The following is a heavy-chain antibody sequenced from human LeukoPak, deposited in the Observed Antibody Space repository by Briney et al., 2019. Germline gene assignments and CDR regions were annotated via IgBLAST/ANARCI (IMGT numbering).Heavy chain of an antibody. CDR1: GFTFSSYA. D-gene: IGHD2-21*02. J-gene: IGHJ6*02. Sequence: LRLSCAASGFTFSSYAMSWVRQAPGKGLEWIGYIYYSGSTYYNPSLKSRVTISVDTSKNQFSLKLSSVTAADTAVYYCAREVVVTAIPGARYYYYGMDVWGQGTTVTVSS. CDR3: AREVVVTAIPGARYYYYGMDV. CDR2: IYYSGST. V-gene: IGHV4-31*02.